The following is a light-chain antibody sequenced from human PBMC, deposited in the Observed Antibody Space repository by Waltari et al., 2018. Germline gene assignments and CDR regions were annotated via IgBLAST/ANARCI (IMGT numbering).Light chain of an antibody. Sequence: QSALTQPDSVSGSPGQSITISCTGTSSDVDGYNYVSWYQQYPGKAPKVIIYDAINRPSGVSNRFSGSKSGNSASLTISGLQAEDEADYYCGSFISSTTGIFGGGTRLTVL. CDR2: DAI. V-gene: IGLV2-14*03. CDR1: SSDVDGYNY. J-gene: IGLJ2*01. CDR3: GSFISSTTGI.